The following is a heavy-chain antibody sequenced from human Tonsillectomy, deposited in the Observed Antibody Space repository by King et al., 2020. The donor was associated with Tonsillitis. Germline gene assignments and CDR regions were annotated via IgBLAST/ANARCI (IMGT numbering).Heavy chain of an antibody. CDR3: ARDMPVADNYYGIDV. Sequence: QVQLVQSGAEVKNPGASVKISCKASRDTFIAYYIHWLRQAPGQGLEWMGWINLNSGGTNSAQKFRGRIIMTRDTSVTTAYMDLNRLRSDDTAVYYCARDMPVADNYYGIDVWGQGTTVTVSS. V-gene: IGHV1-2*02. CDR2: INLNSGGT. CDR1: RDTFIAYY. J-gene: IGHJ6*02. D-gene: IGHD2-2*01.